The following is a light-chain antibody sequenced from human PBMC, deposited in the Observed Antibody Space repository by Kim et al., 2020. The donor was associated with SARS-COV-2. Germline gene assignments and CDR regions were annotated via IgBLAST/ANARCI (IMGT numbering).Light chain of an antibody. J-gene: IGLJ3*02. CDR2: RNN. CDR3: SAWDRSLRGWV. Sequence: TATTTCTGNSNNVGNQGAAWLQQHQGHPPKVLFYRNNKRPSGISERLSASRSGNTASLTITGLQPEDEADYYCSAWDRSLRGWVFGGGTQLTV. V-gene: IGLV10-54*01. CDR1: SNNVGNQG.